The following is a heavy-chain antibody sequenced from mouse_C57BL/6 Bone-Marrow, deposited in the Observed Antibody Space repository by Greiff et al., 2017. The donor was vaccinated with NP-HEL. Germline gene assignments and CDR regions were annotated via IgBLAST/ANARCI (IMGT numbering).Heavy chain of an antibody. CDR3: ARDSSGYLFDY. Sequence: QVQLQQPGTELVKPGASVKLSCKASGYTFTSYWMHWVKQRPGQGLEWIGNINPSNGGTNSNEKFKSKATLTVDKSSSPAYMQLSSLTSEDSAVYYCARDSSGYLFDYWGQGTTLTVSS. CDR2: INPSNGGT. V-gene: IGHV1-53*01. CDR1: GYTFTSYW. D-gene: IGHD3-2*02. J-gene: IGHJ2*01.